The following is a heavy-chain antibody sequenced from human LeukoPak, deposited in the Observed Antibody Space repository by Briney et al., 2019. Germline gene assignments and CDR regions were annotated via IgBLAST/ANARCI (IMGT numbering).Heavy chain of an antibody. CDR3: ARDVSPIADYCFDY. CDR1: GFTFSSYA. Sequence: PGGSLRLSCAASGFTFSSYAMSWVRQAPGKGLEWVSVISGSGGSTYYADSVKGRFTISRDNSKNTLYLQMNSLRAEDTAVYYCARDVSPIADYCFDYWGQGTLVTVSS. J-gene: IGHJ4*02. V-gene: IGHV3-23*01. D-gene: IGHD3-16*02. CDR2: ISGSGGST.